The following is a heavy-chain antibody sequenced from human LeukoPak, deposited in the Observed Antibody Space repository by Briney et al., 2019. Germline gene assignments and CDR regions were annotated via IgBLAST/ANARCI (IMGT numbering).Heavy chain of an antibody. D-gene: IGHD3-10*01. CDR1: GFTFSNYW. CDR3: ARDKKSGESSEIDY. V-gene: IGHV3-74*03. J-gene: IGHJ4*02. CDR2: INRDGSTT. Sequence: GGSLRLSCGASGFTFSNYWVHWVRQAPGKGLVWVSRINRDGSTTKYADSVKGRSTVSRDNPKNTLNLQMNSLRAGDTAVYYCARDKKSGESSEIDYWGQGTLVTVSS.